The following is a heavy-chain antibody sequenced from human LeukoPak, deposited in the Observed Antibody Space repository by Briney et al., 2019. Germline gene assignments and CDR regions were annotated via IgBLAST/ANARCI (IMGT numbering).Heavy chain of an antibody. CDR3: AREDSSGYEDY. CDR2: IYYSGST. Sequence: SQTLSLTCTVSGGSISSGGYYWSWIRQHPGKGLEWIGYIYYSGSTYYNPSLKSRVTISVDRSKNQFSLKLSSVTAADTAVYYCAREDSSGYEDYWGQGTLVTVSS. D-gene: IGHD3-22*01. CDR1: GGSISSGGYY. J-gene: IGHJ4*02. V-gene: IGHV4-31*03.